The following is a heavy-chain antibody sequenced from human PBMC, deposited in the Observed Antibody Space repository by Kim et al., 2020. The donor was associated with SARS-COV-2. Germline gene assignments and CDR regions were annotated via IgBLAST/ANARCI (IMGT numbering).Heavy chain of an antibody. J-gene: IGHJ3*02. Sequence: GSSNYNQTLKIRVTISVDTSKNQFSLKLSAVTAADTAVYYCARGHGRQGIWGQGTMVTVSS. V-gene: IGHV4-34*01. CDR3: ARGHGRQGI. D-gene: IGHD2-15*01. CDR2: GSS.